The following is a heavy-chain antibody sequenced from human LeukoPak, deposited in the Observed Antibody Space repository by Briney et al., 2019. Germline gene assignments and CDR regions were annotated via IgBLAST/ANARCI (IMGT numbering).Heavy chain of an antibody. J-gene: IGHJ4*02. V-gene: IGHV3-49*03. Sequence: PGGSLRLSCTASGFTFGDYAMSWFRQAPGKGLEWVCFIRSKAYGGTTEYAASVKGRFTISRDDSKSIAYLQMNSLKTEDTAVYYCTRAVLSGLVRMSGFDYWGQGTLVTVSS. CDR3: TRAVLSGLVRMSGFDY. D-gene: IGHD6-19*01. CDR1: GFTFGDYA. CDR2: IRSKAYGGTT.